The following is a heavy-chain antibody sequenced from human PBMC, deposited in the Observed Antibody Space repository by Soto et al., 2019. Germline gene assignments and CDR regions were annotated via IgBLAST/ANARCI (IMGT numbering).Heavy chain of an antibody. V-gene: IGHV4-38-2*01. CDR3: ARAYYGSGNFGY. Sequence: SETLSLTCAVSGYSISSGYYWGWIRQPPGKGLEWIGSIYHSGSTYYNPSLKSRVTISVDTSKNQFSLKLSSVTAADTAVYYCARAYYGSGNFGYWGQGTLVTVAS. J-gene: IGHJ4*02. CDR1: GYSISSGYY. CDR2: IYHSGST. D-gene: IGHD3-10*01.